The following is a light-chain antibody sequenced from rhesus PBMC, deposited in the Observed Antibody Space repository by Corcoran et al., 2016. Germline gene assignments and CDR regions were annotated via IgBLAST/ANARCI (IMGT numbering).Light chain of an antibody. CDR3: QHFSNTPFT. CDR2: EAF. Sequence: DIQMTQSPSSLSASVGDRVTITCRASQGIANVLAWYQQKQVETPKLLIYEAFSLQSGIPSRFSGSGSGTDFALTISSLQSEDFATYYCQHFSNTPFTFGPGTKLDIK. V-gene: IGKV1-33*02. J-gene: IGKJ3*01. CDR1: QGIANV.